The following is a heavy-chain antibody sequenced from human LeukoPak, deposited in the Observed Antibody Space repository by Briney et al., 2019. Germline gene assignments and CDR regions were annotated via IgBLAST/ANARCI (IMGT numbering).Heavy chain of an antibody. V-gene: IGHV1-2*02. CDR3: ARGNRSRITMVRGVITPPKH. CDR2: INPNSGGT. J-gene: IGHJ4*02. D-gene: IGHD3-10*01. CDR1: GYTFTGYY. Sequence: ASVKVSREASGYTFTGYYMHWVRQAPGQGLEWMGWINPNSGGTNYAQKFQGRVTMTRDTSISTAYMELSRLRSDDTAVYYCARGNRSRITMVRGVITPPKHWGQGTLVTVSS.